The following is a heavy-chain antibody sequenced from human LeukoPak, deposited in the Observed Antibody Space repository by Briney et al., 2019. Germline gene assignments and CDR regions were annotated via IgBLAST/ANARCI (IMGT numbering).Heavy chain of an antibody. V-gene: IGHV3-30*18. J-gene: IGHJ4*02. D-gene: IGHD2-15*01. CDR1: GFTFSSYG. CDR3: AKNSGGSCYSPPDY. CDR2: ISYDGSNK. Sequence: PGRSLRLSCAASGFTFSSYGMHWVRQAPGKGLEWVAVISYDGSNKYYADSVKGRFTISRDNSKNTLYLQMNSLRGEDTAVYYCAKNSGGSCYSPPDYWGQGTLVTVSS.